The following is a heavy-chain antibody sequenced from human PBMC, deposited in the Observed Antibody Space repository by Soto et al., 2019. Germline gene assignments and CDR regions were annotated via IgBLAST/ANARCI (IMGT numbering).Heavy chain of an antibody. CDR1: GFIFSNYG. CDR2: ISDDGSNG. D-gene: IGHD1-26*01. J-gene: IGHJ4*02. Sequence: QVQLVESGGGVVQPGRSLRLSCAASGFIFSNYGMHWVRQAPGKGLEWVAVISDDGSNGYYADSVRGRLTISRDNSKNTLYVQINSLRAEDTAVYFCAKEKQTGSYPFDYWGQGILVTVSS. V-gene: IGHV3-30*18. CDR3: AKEKQTGSYPFDY.